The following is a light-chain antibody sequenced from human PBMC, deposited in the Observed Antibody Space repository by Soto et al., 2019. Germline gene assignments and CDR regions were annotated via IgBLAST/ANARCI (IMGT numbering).Light chain of an antibody. CDR2: GVS. V-gene: IGKV3-20*01. J-gene: IGKJ3*01. CDR1: QSVGSTY. CDR3: QQYGTSPLT. Sequence: EIVLTQSPGTLSLSPGERATLSCRASQSVGSTYLAWYQQKPGQAPKLLIYGVSSRATGIPDRFSGSWSGTDFTLTSSRLEPEDFAVYYCQQYGTSPLTFGPGTKADI.